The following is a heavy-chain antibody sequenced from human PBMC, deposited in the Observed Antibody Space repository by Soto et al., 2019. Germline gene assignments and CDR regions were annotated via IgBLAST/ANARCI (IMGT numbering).Heavy chain of an antibody. CDR1: GFSFRSNA. CDR3: AKITSSGAFDV. J-gene: IGHJ3*01. Sequence: QVQLVESGGGVVQPGKSLRVSCEGSGFSFRSNAIHWVRQPPGKGLEWVTLISYNGGVKSYADSVKGRFTISRDNSKNTVHLQMNSLTPEDTAVYYCAKITSSGAFDVWGQGTLVIVSS. V-gene: IGHV3-30-3*02. CDR2: ISYNGGVK.